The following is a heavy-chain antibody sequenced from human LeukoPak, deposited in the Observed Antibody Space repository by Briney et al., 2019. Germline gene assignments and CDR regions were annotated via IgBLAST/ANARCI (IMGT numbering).Heavy chain of an antibody. CDR3: ARGQTIVGATGDF. CDR1: GGSISSHY. CDR2: INHSGST. D-gene: IGHD1-26*01. Sequence: PSETLSLTCTVSGGSISSHYWSWIRQPPGKGLEWIGEINHSGSTNYNPSLKSRVTISVDTSKNQFSLKLSSVTAADTAVYYCARGQTIVGATGDFWGQGTLVTVSS. J-gene: IGHJ4*02. V-gene: IGHV4-34*01.